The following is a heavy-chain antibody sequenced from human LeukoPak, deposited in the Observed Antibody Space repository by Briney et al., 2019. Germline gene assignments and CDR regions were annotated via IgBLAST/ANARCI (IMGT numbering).Heavy chain of an antibody. V-gene: IGHV1-69*06. CDR2: IIPIFGTA. Sequence: SVQVSCKASGGTFSSYAISWVRQAPGQGLEWRGGIIPIFGTANYAQKFQGRVTITADKSTSTAYMELSSLRSEDTAVYYCARVEYSSGAGDNWFDPWGQGTLVTVSS. CDR1: GGTFSSYA. J-gene: IGHJ5*02. CDR3: ARVEYSSGAGDNWFDP. D-gene: IGHD6-19*01.